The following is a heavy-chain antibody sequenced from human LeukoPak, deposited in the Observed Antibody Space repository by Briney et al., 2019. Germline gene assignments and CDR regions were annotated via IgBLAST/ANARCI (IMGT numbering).Heavy chain of an antibody. CDR2: IKQDGSEE. CDR1: GFTFSTYW. Sequence: PGGSLRLSCAASGFTFSTYWMSRVRQAPGKGLEWVANIKQDGSEEYYVDSVKGRFTISRDNAKNSLYLQMNSLRAEDTAVYYCAKVPPCSSTSCYPNYYYYYYMDVWGKGTTVTVSS. V-gene: IGHV3-7*01. D-gene: IGHD2-2*01. J-gene: IGHJ6*03. CDR3: AKVPPCSSTSCYPNYYYYYYMDV.